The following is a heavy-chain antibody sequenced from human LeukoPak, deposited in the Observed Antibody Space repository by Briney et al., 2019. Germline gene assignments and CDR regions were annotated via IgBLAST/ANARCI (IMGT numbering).Heavy chain of an antibody. CDR1: GFTFSSYA. Sequence: GGSLRLSCAASGFTFSSYAMHWVRQAPGKGLEWVAVISYDGSNKYYADSVKGRFTISRDNSKNTLYLQMNSLRAEDTAVYYCARESTIFGVVILDAFDIWGQGTMVTVSS. V-gene: IGHV3-30-3*01. D-gene: IGHD3-3*01. CDR2: ISYDGSNK. J-gene: IGHJ3*02. CDR3: ARESTIFGVVILDAFDI.